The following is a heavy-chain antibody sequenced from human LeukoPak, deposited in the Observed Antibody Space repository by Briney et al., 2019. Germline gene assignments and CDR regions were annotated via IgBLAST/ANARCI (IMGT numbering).Heavy chain of an antibody. Sequence: GASVKVSCKASGYTFTGYYMHWVRQAPGQGLEWMGWINPNSGGTNYAQKFQGRVTMTRDTSISTAYMELRSLRSDDTAVYYCARVGHRDEDHFDYWGQGTLVTVSS. V-gene: IGHV1-2*02. CDR1: GYTFTGYY. CDR2: INPNSGGT. D-gene: IGHD5-24*01. J-gene: IGHJ4*02. CDR3: ARVGHRDEDHFDY.